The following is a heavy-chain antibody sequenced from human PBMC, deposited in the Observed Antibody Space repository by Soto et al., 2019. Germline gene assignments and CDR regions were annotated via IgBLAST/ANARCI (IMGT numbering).Heavy chain of an antibody. Sequence: SETLSLTCTGSGGSISSGDYYWSWIRQPPGKGLEWIGYIYYSGSTYYNPSLKSRVTISVDTSKNQFSLKLSSVTAADTAVYYCASLREATPIWEYNWFDPWGQGTLVTVSS. CDR3: ASLREATPIWEYNWFDP. V-gene: IGHV4-30-4*01. D-gene: IGHD5-12*01. CDR1: GGSISSGDYY. CDR2: IYYSGST. J-gene: IGHJ5*02.